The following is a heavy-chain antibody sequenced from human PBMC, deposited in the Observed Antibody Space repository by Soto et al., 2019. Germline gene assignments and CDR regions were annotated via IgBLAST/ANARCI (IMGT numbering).Heavy chain of an antibody. Sequence: EVRLVESGGGLVKPGGSLRLSCVASGFNLSHPWMTWVRQAAGKGLEWVGRIKSKTDGGTADYAAPVKGRATISRDDSKNTVYLQMNSLKTEDTAVYYCTTGIYYDILTGYHNVAYWGQGALVTVSS. J-gene: IGHJ4*02. D-gene: IGHD3-9*01. V-gene: IGHV3-15*01. CDR3: TTGIYYDILTGYHNVAY. CDR1: GFNLSHPW. CDR2: IKSKTDGGTA.